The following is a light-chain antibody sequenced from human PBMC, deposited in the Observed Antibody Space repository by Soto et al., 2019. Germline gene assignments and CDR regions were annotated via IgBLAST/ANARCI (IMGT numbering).Light chain of an antibody. V-gene: IGKV1-5*03. Sequence: DIQMTQSPSTLSASVGDRVTITCRASQSISTWLAWYQQKAGKAPKLLIYKASILESGVPSRFSGSGSGTEFPLTISSLQPDDFATYYCQQYSTYWTFGQGTKVDIK. CDR3: QQYSTYWT. CDR1: QSISTW. J-gene: IGKJ1*01. CDR2: KAS.